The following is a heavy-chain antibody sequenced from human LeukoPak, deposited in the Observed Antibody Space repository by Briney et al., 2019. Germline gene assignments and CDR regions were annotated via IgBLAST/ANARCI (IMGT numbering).Heavy chain of an antibody. J-gene: IGHJ4*02. V-gene: IGHV3-21*01. Sequence: GGSLRLSCAASGFTFSSYSMNWVRQAPGKGLEWVSSISSSSSYIYYADSVKGRFTISRDNAKNSLYLQMNSLRAEDTAAYYCARDYYDSSGYLKPLDYWGQGTLVTVSS. CDR2: ISSSSSYI. D-gene: IGHD3-22*01. CDR3: ARDYYDSSGYLKPLDY. CDR1: GFTFSSYS.